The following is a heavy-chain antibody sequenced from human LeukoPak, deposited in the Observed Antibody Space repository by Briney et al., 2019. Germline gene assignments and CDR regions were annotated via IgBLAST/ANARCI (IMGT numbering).Heavy chain of an antibody. CDR2: ISDIDGNT. Sequence: GGSLRLSGAASGLTFSSLAMSWVRQAPGKGLKWVSAISDIDGNTSYADSVKGRYTISRDNSKNTLYLQMNSLRAEDTAVYYCASALRIYYYFDYWGQGTLVIVSS. D-gene: IGHD1-26*01. V-gene: IGHV3-23*01. CDR3: ASALRIYYYFDY. J-gene: IGHJ4*02. CDR1: GLTFSSLA.